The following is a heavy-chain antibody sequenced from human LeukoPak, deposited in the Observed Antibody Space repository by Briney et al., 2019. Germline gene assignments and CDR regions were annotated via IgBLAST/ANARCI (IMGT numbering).Heavy chain of an antibody. CDR3: ARHLPPWSACDY. CDR1: GGSISSYF. D-gene: IGHD3-3*01. J-gene: IGHJ4*02. Sequence: SETLSLTCTVSGGSISSYFWSWIRQPPGKGLEWIGEINHSGSTNYNPSLKSRVTISVDTSKNQFSLKLSSVTAADTAVYYCARHLPPWSACDYWGQGTLVTVSS. CDR2: INHSGST. V-gene: IGHV4-34*01.